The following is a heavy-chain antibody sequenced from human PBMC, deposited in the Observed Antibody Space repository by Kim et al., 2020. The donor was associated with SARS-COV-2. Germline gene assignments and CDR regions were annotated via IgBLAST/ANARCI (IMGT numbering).Heavy chain of an antibody. CDR2: ISYDGSNK. Sequence: GGSLRLSCAASGFTFSSYAMHWVRQAPGKGLEWVAVISYDGSNKYYADSVKGRFTISRDNSKNTLYLQMNSLTAEDTAVYYCARAKRGGYDDAFDIWGQGTMVTVSS. CDR1: GFTFSSYA. D-gene: IGHD5-12*01. V-gene: IGHV3-30*04. CDR3: ARAKRGGYDDAFDI. J-gene: IGHJ3*02.